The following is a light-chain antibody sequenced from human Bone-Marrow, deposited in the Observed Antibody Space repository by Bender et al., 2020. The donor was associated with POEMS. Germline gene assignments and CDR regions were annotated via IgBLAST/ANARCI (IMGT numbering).Light chain of an antibody. CDR2: DVT. CDR3: SSYTISSTWV. J-gene: IGLJ3*02. V-gene: IGLV2-14*03. CDR1: SSDIGGYNY. Sequence: QSALTQPASVSGSPGQSITISCTGTSSDIGGYNYVSWYQQHPGKAPKLMIYDVTTRPSGVSNRFSGSKSGNTASLTISGLQAEDEAGYYCSSYTISSTWVFGGGTKLTVL.